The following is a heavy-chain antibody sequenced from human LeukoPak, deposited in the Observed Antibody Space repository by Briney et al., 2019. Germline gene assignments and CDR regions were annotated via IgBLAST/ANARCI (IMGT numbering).Heavy chain of an antibody. V-gene: IGHV5-51*01. D-gene: IGHD2-15*01. CDR2: IYPGDSDT. J-gene: IGHJ4*02. CDR3: ARRGYCSGGSCRNEPFDY. CDR1: GYIFTSYW. Sequence: GESLKISCKGSGYIFTSYWIGWVRQMPGKGLEWMGIIYPGDSDTRYSPSFQGQVTISADKSISTAYLQWSSLKASNTAMYYCARRGYCSGGSCRNEPFDYWGQGTLVTVSS.